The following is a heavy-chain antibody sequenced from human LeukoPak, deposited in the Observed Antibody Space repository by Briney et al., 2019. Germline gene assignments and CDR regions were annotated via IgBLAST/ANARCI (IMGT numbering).Heavy chain of an antibody. Sequence: GASVKVSCKTSGGTFSSYAISWVRQAPGQGLEWMGGVIPLFGTANYAQKFQGRVTITADKSTSTAHMELSSLRSEDTAVYYCARQYWNYFIRDAFDIWGHGTIVTVSS. J-gene: IGHJ3*02. V-gene: IGHV1-69*06. CDR1: GGTFSSYA. CDR3: ARQYWNYFIRDAFDI. CDR2: VIPLFGTA. D-gene: IGHD1-7*01.